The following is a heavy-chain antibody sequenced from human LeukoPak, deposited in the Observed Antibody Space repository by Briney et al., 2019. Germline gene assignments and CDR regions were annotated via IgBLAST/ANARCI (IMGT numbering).Heavy chain of an antibody. CDR3: ARQQLHGHYYYYYMDV. J-gene: IGHJ6*03. Sequence: SETLSLTCAVSGYSISSGYYWGWIRQPPGKGLERIGSIYHSGSTYYNPSLKSRVTISVDTSKNQFSLKLSSVTAADTAVYYCARQQLHGHYYYYYMDVWGKGTTVTVSS. CDR2: IYHSGST. V-gene: IGHV4-38-2*01. D-gene: IGHD6-13*01. CDR1: GYSISSGYY.